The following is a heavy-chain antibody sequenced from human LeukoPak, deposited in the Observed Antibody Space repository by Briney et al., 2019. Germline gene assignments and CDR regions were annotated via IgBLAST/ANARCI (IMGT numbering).Heavy chain of an antibody. Sequence: GGSLRLSCAASGFTFSSYSMNWVRQAPGKGLEWVSSISSSSSYIYYADSVKGRFTISRDNATNALYLQMNSLRAEDTAVYYCAKDLHYGSADYWGQGTLVTVSS. CDR2: ISSSSSYI. CDR3: AKDLHYGSADY. CDR1: GFTFSSYS. D-gene: IGHD3-10*01. V-gene: IGHV3-21*01. J-gene: IGHJ4*02.